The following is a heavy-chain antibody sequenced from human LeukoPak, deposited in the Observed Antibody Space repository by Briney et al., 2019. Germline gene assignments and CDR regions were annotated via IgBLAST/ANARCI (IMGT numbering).Heavy chain of an antibody. Sequence: PGGSLRLSCAASGFTFDDYAMHWVRQAPGKGLEWVSGISWNSGSIGYADSVKGRFTIPRDNAKNSLYLQMNSLRAEDTAVYYCGMDYSNYYNYWGQGTLVTVSS. V-gene: IGHV3-9*01. CDR1: GFTFDDYA. D-gene: IGHD4-4*01. J-gene: IGHJ4*02. CDR2: ISWNSGSI. CDR3: GMDYSNYYNY.